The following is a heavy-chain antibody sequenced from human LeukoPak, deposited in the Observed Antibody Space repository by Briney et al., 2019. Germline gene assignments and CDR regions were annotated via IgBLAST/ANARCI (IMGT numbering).Heavy chain of an antibody. D-gene: IGHD3-10*01. CDR1: GFTFSSYG. Sequence: PGRSLRLSCAASGFTFSSYGMHWVRQAPGKGLEWVAVIWYDGSNKYYADSVKGRFTISRDNSKNTLYLQMNSLRAEDTAVYYCAKDFLRITMVRGVIGYYMDVWGKGTTVTVSS. CDR3: AKDFLRITMVRGVIGYYMDV. CDR2: IWYDGSNK. J-gene: IGHJ6*03. V-gene: IGHV3-33*06.